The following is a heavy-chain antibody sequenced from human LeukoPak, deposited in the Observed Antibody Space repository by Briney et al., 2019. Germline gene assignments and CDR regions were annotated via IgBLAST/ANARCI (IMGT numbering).Heavy chain of an antibody. CDR3: ARDYYFDSGSYYASDD. Sequence: ASVKVSCKASGYSFTGYYMHWVRQAPGQGLEWMGWINPNSSGTNYAQKFQGRVTMTRDTSISTAYMGVSRLRSDDTAVYFCARDYYFDSGSYYASDDWGQGTLVTVSS. CDR2: INPNSSGT. D-gene: IGHD3-10*01. V-gene: IGHV1-2*02. CDR1: GYSFTGYY. J-gene: IGHJ4*02.